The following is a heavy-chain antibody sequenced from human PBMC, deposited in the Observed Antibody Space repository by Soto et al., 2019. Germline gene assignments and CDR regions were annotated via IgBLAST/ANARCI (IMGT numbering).Heavy chain of an antibody. D-gene: IGHD3-10*01. Sequence: QVQLVESGGGVVQPGRSLRLSCAASGFTFSSYGMHWVRQAPGKGLEWVAVISYDGSNKYYADSVKGRFTISRDNSKNTLYLQMNSLRAEDTAVYYCAKDLAYYYGSGSYYPQDYYCMDVWGQGTTVTVSS. V-gene: IGHV3-30*18. CDR3: AKDLAYYYGSGSYYPQDYYCMDV. J-gene: IGHJ6*02. CDR2: ISYDGSNK. CDR1: GFTFSSYG.